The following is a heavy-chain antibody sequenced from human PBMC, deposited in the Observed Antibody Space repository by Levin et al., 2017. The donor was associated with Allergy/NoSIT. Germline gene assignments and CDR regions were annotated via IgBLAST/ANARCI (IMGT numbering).Heavy chain of an antibody. J-gene: IGHJ4*02. CDR1: GASIHSSHYY. CDR3: ARPRREFSYDYDS. V-gene: IGHV4-39*01. D-gene: IGHD5-18*01. CDR2: MFYGGST. Sequence: SETLSLTCSVSGASIHSSHYYWGWIRQPPGKGLEWIGSMFYGGSTYYNPSLKSRVTVSIDTSKNQFSLRLTSVTATATAVYYCARPRREFSYDYDSWGQGILVTVSS.